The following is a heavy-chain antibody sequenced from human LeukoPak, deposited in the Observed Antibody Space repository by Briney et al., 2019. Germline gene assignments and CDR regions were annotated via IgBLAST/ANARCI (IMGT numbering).Heavy chain of an antibody. CDR3: ARRYYYDSSGYFANAFDI. CDR1: GGSISSGGYY. J-gene: IGHJ3*02. Sequence: SETLSLTCTVSGGSISSGGYYWSWIRQPPGKGLEWIGYIYHSGSTYYNPSLKSRVTISVDRSKNQFSLKLSSVTAADTAVYYCARRYYYDSSGYFANAFDIWGQGTMVTVSS. D-gene: IGHD3-22*01. CDR2: IYHSGST. V-gene: IGHV4-30-2*01.